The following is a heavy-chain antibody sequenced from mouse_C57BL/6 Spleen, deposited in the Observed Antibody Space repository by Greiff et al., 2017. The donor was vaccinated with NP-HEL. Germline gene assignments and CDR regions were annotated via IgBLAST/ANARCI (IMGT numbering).Heavy chain of an antibody. CDR1: GYAFTNYL. CDR3: AREDDLYYFDY. CDR2: INPGSGGT. J-gene: IGHJ2*01. D-gene: IGHD2-3*01. V-gene: IGHV1-54*01. Sequence: QVQLQQSGAELVRPGTSVKVSCKASGYAFTNYLIEWVKQRPGQGLELIGVINPGSGGTNYNEKFKGKATLTADKSSSTAYMQLSSLTSEDSAVYFCAREDDLYYFDYWGQGTTLTVSS.